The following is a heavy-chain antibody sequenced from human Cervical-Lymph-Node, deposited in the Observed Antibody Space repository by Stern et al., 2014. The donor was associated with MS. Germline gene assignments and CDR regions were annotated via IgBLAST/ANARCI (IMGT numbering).Heavy chain of an antibody. CDR2: IYPGNSDT. CDR3: ARHGGPNWNHEAHNWFDP. CDR1: EYNFNTHW. D-gene: IGHD1-1*01. J-gene: IGHJ5*02. V-gene: IGHV5-51*03. Sequence: EVQLVESGAEVKKPGESLKISCKGSEYNFNTHWIAWVRQMPGKGLEWLRNIYPGNSDTRYNPSLQGQVSISADKSITTAYLHFSSLKASDSAMYFCARHGGPNWNHEAHNWFDPWGQGTLVTVSS.